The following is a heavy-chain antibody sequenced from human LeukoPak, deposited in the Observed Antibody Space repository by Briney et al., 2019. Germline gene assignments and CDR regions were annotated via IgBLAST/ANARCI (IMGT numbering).Heavy chain of an antibody. V-gene: IGHV4-39*01. Sequence: PSGTLALTCTVSGGSISSSSYYWGWIRQPPGKGLEWIGSIYYSGSTYYNPSLKSRVTISVDTSKNQFSLKLSSVTAADTAVYYCARHWETEYSSSRGPEGYWGQGTLVTVSS. CDR1: GGSISSSSYY. CDR3: ARHWETEYSSSRGPEGY. D-gene: IGHD6-6*01. CDR2: IYYSGST. J-gene: IGHJ4*02.